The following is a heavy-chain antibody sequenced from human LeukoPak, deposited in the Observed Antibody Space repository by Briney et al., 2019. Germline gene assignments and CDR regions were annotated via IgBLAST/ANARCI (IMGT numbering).Heavy chain of an antibody. J-gene: IGHJ4*02. Sequence: GGSLRLSCAASGFTFSGYIINWVRQAPGKGLEWVSSISSTGSSKYYADSVKGRFTISRDNAKNSLYLQMNSLRAEDTAVYYCAREESSSSGYYFDYWGQGALVTVSS. CDR2: ISSTGSSK. V-gene: IGHV3-21*01. CDR3: AREESSSSGYYFDY. CDR1: GFTFSGYI. D-gene: IGHD6-6*01.